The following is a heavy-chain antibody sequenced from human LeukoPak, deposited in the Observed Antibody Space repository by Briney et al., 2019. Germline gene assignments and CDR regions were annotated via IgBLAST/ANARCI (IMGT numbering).Heavy chain of an antibody. V-gene: IGHV3-43D*03. CDR1: GFTFSSYS. D-gene: IGHD5-18*01. CDR2: ISWDGGST. Sequence: GGSLRLSCAASGFTFSSYSMNWVRQAPGKGLEWVSLISWDGGSTYYADSVKGRFTISRDNSKNSLYLQMNSLRAEDTALYYCAKDKREGCSYGRWGDFDYWGQGTLVTVSS. J-gene: IGHJ4*02. CDR3: AKDKREGCSYGRWGDFDY.